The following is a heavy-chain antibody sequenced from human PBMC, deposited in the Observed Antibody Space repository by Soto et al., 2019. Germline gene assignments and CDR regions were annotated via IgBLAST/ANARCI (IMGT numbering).Heavy chain of an antibody. CDR2: IYYSGST. D-gene: IGHD6-19*01. J-gene: IGHJ4*02. V-gene: IGHV4-39*01. CDR1: GGSISSSTYY. CDR3: TRRGIGVALYS. Sequence: QLQLQESGPGLVKPSETLSLSCTVSGGSISSSTYYWGWVRQPPGKGLEWIGSIYYSGSTYYNPTLKSRGTISVDTSKNQFSLKLSSVTAADTAVYYCTRRGIGVALYSWGQGTLVTVSS.